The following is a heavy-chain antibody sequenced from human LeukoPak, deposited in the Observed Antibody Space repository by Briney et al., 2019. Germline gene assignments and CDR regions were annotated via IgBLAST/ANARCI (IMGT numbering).Heavy chain of an antibody. V-gene: IGHV3-48*03. CDR3: AREITGTNGFDY. CDR1: GFIFSGYG. D-gene: IGHD1-7*01. CDR2: IGSSGDTI. J-gene: IGHJ4*02. Sequence: GGSLRLSCAASGFIFSGYGMNWVRQAPGKGLEWVSYIGSSGDTIYYADSVKGRFTISRDNAKNSLYLQVGNLRAEDTGVYYCAREITGTNGFDYWGQGTLVTVSS.